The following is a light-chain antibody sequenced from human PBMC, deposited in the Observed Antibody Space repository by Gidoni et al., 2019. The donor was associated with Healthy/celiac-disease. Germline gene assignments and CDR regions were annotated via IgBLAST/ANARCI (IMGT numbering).Light chain of an antibody. V-gene: IGLV2-23*01. Sequence: QSALTQPASVSGSPGHSLTISCTGTSSDVGSYNLVSWYQQHPGKAPKLMIYEGSKRPSGVSNRVAGSKSGNTASLTISGLQAEDEADYYCCSYAGSSTRWVFGGGTKLTVL. CDR2: EGS. CDR1: SSDVGSYNL. CDR3: CSYAGSSTRWV. J-gene: IGLJ3*02.